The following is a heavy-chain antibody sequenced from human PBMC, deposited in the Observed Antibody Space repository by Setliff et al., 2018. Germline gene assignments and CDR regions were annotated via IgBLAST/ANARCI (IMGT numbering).Heavy chain of an antibody. CDR3: ARSHYYASGNSHYYYMDV. CDR2: FYHSAST. J-gene: IGHJ6*03. D-gene: IGHD3-10*01. CDR1: GGSISSDY. Sequence: SETLSLTCNVSGGSISSDYWSWIRQPPGKPLEWIGYFYHSASTNYNPSLKGRVTMSADTSKNQLSLSLTSVSVADTAIYYCARSHYYASGNSHYYYMDVWGKGTAVTVS. V-gene: IGHV4-59*08.